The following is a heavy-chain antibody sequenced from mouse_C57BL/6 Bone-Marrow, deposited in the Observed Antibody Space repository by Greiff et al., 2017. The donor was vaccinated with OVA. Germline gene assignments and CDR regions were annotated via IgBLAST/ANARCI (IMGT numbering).Heavy chain of an antibody. CDR1: GYSITSGYY. Sequence: EVQLKESGPGLVKPSQSLSLTCSVTGYSITSGYYWNWIRQFPGNKLEWMGYISYDGSNNYNPSLKNRISITRDTSKNQFFLKLNSVTTEDTATYYCARERYYGSSSYAMDYWGQGTSVTVSS. CDR2: ISYDGSN. CDR3: ARERYYGSSSYAMDY. D-gene: IGHD1-1*01. V-gene: IGHV3-6*01. J-gene: IGHJ4*01.